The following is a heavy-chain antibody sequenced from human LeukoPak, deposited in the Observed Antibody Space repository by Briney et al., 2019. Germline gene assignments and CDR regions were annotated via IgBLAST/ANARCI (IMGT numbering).Heavy chain of an antibody. J-gene: IGHJ4*02. Sequence: PGGSLRLSCAASGFTFSSYSMNWVRQAPGKGLEWVSSISSSSSYIYYADSVKGRFTISRDNAKNSLYLQMNSLRAEDTAVYYCARDRGGAAAAIDWGQGTLVTVSS. V-gene: IGHV3-21*01. CDR3: ARDRGGAAAAID. D-gene: IGHD6-13*01. CDR2: ISSSSSYI. CDR1: GFTFSSYS.